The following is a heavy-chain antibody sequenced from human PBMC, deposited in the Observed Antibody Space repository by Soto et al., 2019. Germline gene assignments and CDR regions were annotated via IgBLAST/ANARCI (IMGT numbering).Heavy chain of an antibody. V-gene: IGHV4-31*03. J-gene: IGHJ4*01. CDR1: GGSISSGAYY. CDR2: IYNSGRT. Sequence: SETLSLTCTVSGGSISSGAYYWSWIRQYAGKGLEWIGNIYNSGRTHCNMSLKSRVTMSVDTSKNQFSLNLSSVTAADTAVYYCAIESDYYDSSCSGFDYWGQGTLVTVSS. D-gene: IGHD3-22*01. CDR3: AIESDYYDSSCSGFDY.